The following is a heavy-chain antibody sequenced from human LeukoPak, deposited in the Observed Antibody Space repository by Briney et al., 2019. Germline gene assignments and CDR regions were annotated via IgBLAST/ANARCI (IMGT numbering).Heavy chain of an antibody. CDR2: IYWDDDK. CDR3: AHGMSGSSDFDY. CDR1: GFSLSTSGVG. D-gene: IGHD6-6*01. V-gene: IGHV2-5*02. Sequence: SGPTLVKPTQILTLTCSFSGFSLSTSGVGVGWIRLSPGKALEWLALIYWDDDKRYSPSLKGRLTITKDTSKNQVVLTMTNMDPVDTAAYFCAHGMSGSSDFDYWGQGTLVTVSS. J-gene: IGHJ4*02.